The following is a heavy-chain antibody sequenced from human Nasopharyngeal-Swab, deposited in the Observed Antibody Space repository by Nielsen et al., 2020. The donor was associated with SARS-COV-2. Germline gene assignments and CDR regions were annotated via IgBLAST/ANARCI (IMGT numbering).Heavy chain of an antibody. CDR2: ISSSSTYI. CDR1: GFTFGTYS. D-gene: IGHD3-10*01. V-gene: IGHV3-21*01. J-gene: IGHJ3*01. CDR3: AGAYGSGSYFAFDL. Sequence: GGSLKISCAASGFTFGTYSMNWVRQAPRKGLEWVSSISSSSTYIYYADSVKSRFTISRDNAKNSLYLQMNSLRAEDTAVYYCAGAYGSGSYFAFDLWGQGTMVTVSS.